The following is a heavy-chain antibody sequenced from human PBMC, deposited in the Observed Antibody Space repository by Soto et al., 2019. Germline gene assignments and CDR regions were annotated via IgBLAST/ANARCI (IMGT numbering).Heavy chain of an antibody. Sequence: SVKVSCKASGGTFSSYAISWVRQAPGQGLEWMGGIIPIFGTANYAQKFQGRVTITADESTSTAYMELSSLRSDDTALYYCAKDMKWGGMTTIHYFDSWGQGTLVTVSS. CDR3: AKDMKWGGMTTIHYFDS. CDR1: GGTFSSYA. V-gene: IGHV1-69*13. D-gene: IGHD4-17*01. CDR2: IIPIFGTA. J-gene: IGHJ4*02.